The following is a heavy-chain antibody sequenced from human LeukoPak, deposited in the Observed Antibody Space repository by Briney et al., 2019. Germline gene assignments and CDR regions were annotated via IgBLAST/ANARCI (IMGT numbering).Heavy chain of an antibody. CDR2: IKQDGSEK. J-gene: IGHJ4*02. D-gene: IGHD1-26*01. CDR3: ARDKIVGATQFDY. V-gene: IGHV3-7*01. Sequence: GGSLRLSCAASGFTFSSYWMSWVRQAPGKGLEWVANIKQDGSEKYYVHSVKGRFTISRDNAKNSLYLQMSSLRVEDTAVYYCARDKIVGATQFDYWGQGTLVTVSS. CDR1: GFTFSSYW.